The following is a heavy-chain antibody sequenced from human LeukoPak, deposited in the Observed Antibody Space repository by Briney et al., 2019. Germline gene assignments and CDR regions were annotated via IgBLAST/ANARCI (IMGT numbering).Heavy chain of an antibody. CDR3: AHRRGFGEFAQ. CDR2: IYWDDDDK. V-gene: IGHV2-5*02. D-gene: IGHD3-10*01. Sequence: SGPTLVKPTETLTLTCTFSGFALSTSGVGVGWIRQPPGKALEWLALIYWDDDDKRYSPSLKSRLTITKDTSKNQVVLTMTNMDPVDTATYYCAHRRGFGEFAQWGQGTLVTVSS. J-gene: IGHJ5*02. CDR1: GFALSTSGVG.